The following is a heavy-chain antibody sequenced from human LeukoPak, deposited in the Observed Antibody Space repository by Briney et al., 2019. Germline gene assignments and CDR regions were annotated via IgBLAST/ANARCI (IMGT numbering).Heavy chain of an antibody. V-gene: IGHV3-23*01. CDR3: AKDRVTRYGAYDLGDY. Sequence: GGSLRLSCAASGFTFSSYAMSWVRQAPGKGLEWVSAISGSGGSTYYAGSVKGRFTISRDNSKNTLYLQMNSLRAEDTAVYYCAKDRVTRYGAYDLGDYWGQGTLVTASS. CDR2: ISGSGGST. D-gene: IGHD5-12*01. CDR1: GFTFSSYA. J-gene: IGHJ4*02.